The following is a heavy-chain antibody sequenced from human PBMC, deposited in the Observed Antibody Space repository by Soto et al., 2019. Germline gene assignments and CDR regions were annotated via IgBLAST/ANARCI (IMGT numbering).Heavy chain of an antibody. CDR3: ARAGIFGVVITSGYYYGMDV. V-gene: IGHV3-74*01. CDR1: GFTFSSYW. CDR2: INSDGSST. D-gene: IGHD3-3*02. Sequence: GGSLRLSCAASGFTFSSYWMHWVRQAPGKGLVWVSRINSDGSSTSYADSVKGRFTISRDNAKNTLYLQMNSLRAEDTAVYYCARAGIFGVVITSGYYYGMDVWGQGTTVTVSS. J-gene: IGHJ6*02.